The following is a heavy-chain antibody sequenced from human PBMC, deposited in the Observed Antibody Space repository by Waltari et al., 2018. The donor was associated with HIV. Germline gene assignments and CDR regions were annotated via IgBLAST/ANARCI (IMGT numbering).Heavy chain of an antibody. CDR3: ARAGGAWNRFDY. Sequence: EVQLVESGGGLVQPGGSLRLSCAASGFTFRNHWMTWVRQDQGKGLGWLANINPDGSETYHVDSAKGRFTISRDNAKNSLYLQMNSLRVEDTAVYYCARAGGAWNRFDYWGQGTLVTVSS. CDR1: GFTFRNHW. V-gene: IGHV3-7*01. CDR2: INPDGSET. D-gene: IGHD1-1*01. J-gene: IGHJ4*02.